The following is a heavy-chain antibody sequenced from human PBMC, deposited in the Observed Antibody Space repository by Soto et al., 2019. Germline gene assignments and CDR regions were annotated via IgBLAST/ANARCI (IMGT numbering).Heavy chain of an antibody. V-gene: IGHV4-61*01. Sequence: PSETLSLTCTVSGGSVSSGSYYWSWIRQPPGKGLEWIGYIYYSGSTNYNPSLKSRVTISVDTSKNQFSLKLSSVTAADTAVYYCARGNDYGDYFDYWGQGTLVTVSS. CDR3: ARGNDYGDYFDY. CDR1: GGSVSSGSYY. D-gene: IGHD4-17*01. CDR2: IYYSGST. J-gene: IGHJ4*02.